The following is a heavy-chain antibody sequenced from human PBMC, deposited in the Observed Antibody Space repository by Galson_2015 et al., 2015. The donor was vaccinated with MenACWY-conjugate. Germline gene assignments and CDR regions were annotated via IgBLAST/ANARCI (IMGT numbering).Heavy chain of an antibody. J-gene: IGHJ4*02. CDR3: ARLGGNYKTASHFDY. Sequence: SLRLSCAASGFTFSTYWMHWVRQAPGKGLVWVSRINCDGSSTSYADSVKGRFTISRDNAKNTLYLQMNSLRAEDTAVYYCARLGGNYKTASHFDYWGQGTLVAVSS. V-gene: IGHV3-74*01. CDR2: INCDGSST. CDR1: GFTFSTYW. D-gene: IGHD1-26*01.